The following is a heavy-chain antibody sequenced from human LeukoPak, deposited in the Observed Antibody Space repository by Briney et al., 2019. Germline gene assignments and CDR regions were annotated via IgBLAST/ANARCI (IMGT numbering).Heavy chain of an antibody. D-gene: IGHD3-22*01. J-gene: IGHJ4*02. V-gene: IGHV3-7*01. CDR2: IKEDGSEK. CDR3: AREDYDSSGGAY. CDR1: GFDFSRNW. Sequence: PGGSLRLSCAAAGFDFSRNWMSWVRQAPGKGLEWVANIKEDGSEKYYVDSVKGRCTISRDNAKNSLFLQLNSLRAEDTAVYYCAREDYDSSGGAYWGQGNLVTVSS.